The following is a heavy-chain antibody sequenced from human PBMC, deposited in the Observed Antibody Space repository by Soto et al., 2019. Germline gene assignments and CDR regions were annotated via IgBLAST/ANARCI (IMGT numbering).Heavy chain of an antibody. J-gene: IGHJ4*02. D-gene: IGHD3-22*01. CDR2: IYPGDSDT. CDR1: GYSFTSYW. V-gene: IGHV5-51*01. CDR3: ARHWAYYDSSGYYLDY. Sequence: GESLKISCKGSGYSFTSYWIGWVRQIPGKGLEWMGIIYPGDSDTRYSPSFQGQVTISADKSISTAYLQWSSLKASDTAMYYCARHWAYYDSSGYYLDYWGQGTLVTVSS.